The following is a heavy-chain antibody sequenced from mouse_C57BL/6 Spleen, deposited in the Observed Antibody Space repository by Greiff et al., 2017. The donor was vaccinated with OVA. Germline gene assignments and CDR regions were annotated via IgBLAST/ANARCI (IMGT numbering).Heavy chain of an antibody. CDR3: TNYYGSNYFDY. CDR2: IDPATGGT. J-gene: IGHJ2*01. Sequence: QVQLQQSGAELVRPGASVTLSCKASGYTFTDYEMHWVKQTPVHGLEWIGAIDPATGGTAYNQKFKGKAILTADKSSSTAYMELRSLTSEDSAVYYCTNYYGSNYFDYWGQGTTLTVSS. V-gene: IGHV1-15*01. D-gene: IGHD1-1*01. CDR1: GYTFTDYE.